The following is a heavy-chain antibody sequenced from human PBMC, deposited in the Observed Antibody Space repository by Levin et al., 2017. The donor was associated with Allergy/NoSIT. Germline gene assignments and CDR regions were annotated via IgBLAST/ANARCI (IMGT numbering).Heavy chain of an antibody. J-gene: IGHJ4*02. V-gene: IGHV3-48*02. CDR2: ISTTGSTI. CDR1: GFTFSGYS. D-gene: IGHD1-26*01. CDR3: VRGPSGGRLDY. Sequence: GESLKISCAASGFTFSGYSMNWVRLAPGKGLEWLSYISTTGSTIYYADSVKGRFTISRDNAKNLLYLQMNSLRDEDTALYYCVRGPSGGRLDYWGQGTLVTVSS.